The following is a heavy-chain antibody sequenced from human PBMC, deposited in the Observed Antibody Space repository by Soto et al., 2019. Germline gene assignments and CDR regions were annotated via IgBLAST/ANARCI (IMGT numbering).Heavy chain of an antibody. CDR3: ARARGKYSSSAVPSGWFDP. CDR2: IYYTGST. CDR1: GGSISSYF. V-gene: IGHV4-59*01. Sequence: SETLSLTCTVSGGSISSYFWSWIRQPPGKGLEWIGYIYYTGSTNYNPSLKSRVTISVDTSKNQFSLQLSSVTAADTAVYYCARARGKYSSSAVPSGWFDPWGQGTLVTVSS. J-gene: IGHJ5*02. D-gene: IGHD6-6*01.